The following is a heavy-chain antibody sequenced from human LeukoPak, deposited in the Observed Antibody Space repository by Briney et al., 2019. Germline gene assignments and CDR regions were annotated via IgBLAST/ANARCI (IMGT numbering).Heavy chain of an antibody. J-gene: IGHJ6*03. CDR1: GFTFGDYY. V-gene: IGHV3-11*01. CDR3: TRSLRVRGVPDYMDV. Sequence: GGSLRLSCAASGFTFGDYYMSWIPHAPGKGLEWVSYISSSGTPIYYADSVKGRFTISRDNSKNTLYLQMNNLRADDTAVYYCTRSLRVRGVPDYMDVWGKGTPVTVS. D-gene: IGHD3-10*01. CDR2: ISSSGTPI.